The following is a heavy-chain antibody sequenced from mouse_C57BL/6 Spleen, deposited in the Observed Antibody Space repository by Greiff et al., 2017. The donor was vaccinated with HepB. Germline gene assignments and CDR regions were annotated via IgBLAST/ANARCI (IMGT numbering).Heavy chain of an antibody. Sequence: SGPVLVKPGASVKMSCKASGYTFTDYYMNWVKQSHGKSLEWIGVINPYNGCTSYNQKFKGKATLTVDKSSSTAYMELNSLTAEDSAVYYCARNYGSSPWYFDVWGTGTTVTVSS. CDR1: GYTFTDYY. J-gene: IGHJ1*03. CDR3: ARNYGSSPWYFDV. CDR2: INPYNGCT. D-gene: IGHD1-1*01. V-gene: IGHV1-19*01.